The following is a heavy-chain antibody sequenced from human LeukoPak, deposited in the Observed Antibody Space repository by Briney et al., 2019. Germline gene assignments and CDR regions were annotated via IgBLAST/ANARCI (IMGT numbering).Heavy chain of an antibody. D-gene: IGHD5-24*01. Sequence: ASVKVSCKVSGYTLTELSMHWVRRAPGKGLEWMGGFDPEDGETIYAQKFQGRVTMTEDTSTDTAYMELSSLRSEDTAVYYCATPNTLRWLQLPLFDYWGQGTLVTVSS. J-gene: IGHJ4*02. V-gene: IGHV1-24*01. CDR2: FDPEDGET. CDR3: ATPNTLRWLQLPLFDY. CDR1: GYTLTELS.